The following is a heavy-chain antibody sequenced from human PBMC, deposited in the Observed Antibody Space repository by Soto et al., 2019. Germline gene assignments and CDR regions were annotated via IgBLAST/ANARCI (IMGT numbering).Heavy chain of an antibody. CDR3: ARAERDVADVLGDAFDI. CDR1: GYSISSGYY. CDR2: IYHSGST. D-gene: IGHD2-15*01. Sequence: SETLSLTCAVSGYSISSGYYWGWIRQPPGKGLEWIGSIYHSGSTYYNPSLKSRVTISVDTSKNQFSLKLSSVTAADTAVYYCARAERDVADVLGDAFDIWGQGTMVTVSS. V-gene: IGHV4-38-2*01. J-gene: IGHJ3*02.